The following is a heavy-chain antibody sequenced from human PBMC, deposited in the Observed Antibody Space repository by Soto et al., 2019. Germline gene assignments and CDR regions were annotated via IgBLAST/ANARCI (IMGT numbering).Heavy chain of an antibody. CDR1: GFTFSSYA. J-gene: IGHJ6*02. V-gene: IGHV3-23*01. CDR2: ISGSGGST. Sequence: EVQLLESGGGLVQPGGSLRLSCAASGFTFSSYAMSWVRQAPGKGLEWVSAISGSGGSTYYADSVKGRFTISRDNSKNTLFLQMDSLRAEDTAVYYCAKDLPPPHYYYYGMDVWGQGTTVTVSS. CDR3: AKDLPPPHYYYYGMDV.